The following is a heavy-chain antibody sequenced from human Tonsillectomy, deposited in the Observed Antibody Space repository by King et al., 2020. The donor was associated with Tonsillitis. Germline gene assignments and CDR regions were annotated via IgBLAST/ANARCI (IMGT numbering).Heavy chain of an antibody. J-gene: IGHJ4*02. CDR3: ARGSRQGWGSGLTFDS. CDR1: GDSISTYY. V-gene: IGHV4-59*01. CDR2: IHFIGST. Sequence: VQLQESGPGLVKPSETLSLTCTVSGDSISTYYWSWIRQPPGKGLEWIGYIHFIGSTNYNPSFDSRVTISVDTSKKQISLKLRSVTAADTAVYYCARGSRQGWGSGLTFDSWGQGTLVTVSS. D-gene: IGHD3-16*01.